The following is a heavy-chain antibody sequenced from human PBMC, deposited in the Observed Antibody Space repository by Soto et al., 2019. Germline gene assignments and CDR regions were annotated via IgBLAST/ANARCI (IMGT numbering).Heavy chain of an antibody. J-gene: IGHJ4*02. CDR1: GFTFSSYW. Sequence: GGSLRLSCAASGFTFSSYWMSWVRQAPGKGLEWVANIKQDGSEKYYVDSVKGRFTISRDNAKNSLYLQMNSLRVEDTAVYYCARESRGPFSYDNDYWGQGTLVTVSS. D-gene: IGHD3-9*01. V-gene: IGHV3-7*01. CDR3: ARESRGPFSYDNDY. CDR2: IKQDGSEK.